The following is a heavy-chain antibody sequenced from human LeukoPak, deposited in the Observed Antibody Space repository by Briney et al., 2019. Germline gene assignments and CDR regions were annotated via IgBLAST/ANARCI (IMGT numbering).Heavy chain of an antibody. CDR1: GGSFSGYY. J-gene: IGHJ5*02. CDR3: ARHPGYSYGYRAWFDP. Sequence: PSETLSLTCAVYGGSFSGYYWNWIRQPPGKGLEWIGEINQSGSTNYNPSLKSPVTISVDTSKNQFSLKLSSVTAADTAVYYCARHPGYSYGYRAWFDPWGQGTLVTVSS. CDR2: INQSGST. D-gene: IGHD5-18*01. V-gene: IGHV4-34*01.